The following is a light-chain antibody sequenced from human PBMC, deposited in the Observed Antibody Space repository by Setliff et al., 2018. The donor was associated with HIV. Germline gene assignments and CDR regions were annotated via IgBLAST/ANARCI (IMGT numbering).Light chain of an antibody. Sequence: QSALTQPASVSGSPGQSITISCTGTSSDIAIYNFVSWYQHHPGKAPKLIIYDVSNRPSGVSNRFSGSKSGNTASLTIFGLQAEDEADYYCSSYTSSSTLVFGTGTKVTVL. J-gene: IGLJ1*01. V-gene: IGLV2-14*03. CDR2: DVS. CDR1: SSDIAIYNF. CDR3: SSYTSSSTLV.